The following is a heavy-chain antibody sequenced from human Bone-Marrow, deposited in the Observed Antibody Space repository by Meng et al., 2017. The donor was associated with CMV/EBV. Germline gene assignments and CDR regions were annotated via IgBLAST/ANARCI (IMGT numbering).Heavy chain of an antibody. D-gene: IGHD6-19*01. V-gene: IGHV3-23*01. CDR1: GFIFTNYA. Sequence: GGSLRLSCAASGFIFTNYAMSWVRQAPGKGLEWVSSIGVGGTSTFYADSVKGRFTISSDNSKSTLYLQMSSLRAEDAAVYYCAKRGGDNGWGAFDIWGQGTMVTVSS. J-gene: IGHJ3*02. CDR2: IGVGGTST. CDR3: AKRGGDNGWGAFDI.